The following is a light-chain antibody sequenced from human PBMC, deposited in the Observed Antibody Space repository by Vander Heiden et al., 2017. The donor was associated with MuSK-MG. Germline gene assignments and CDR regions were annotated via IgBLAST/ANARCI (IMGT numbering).Light chain of an antibody. J-gene: IGKJ4*01. V-gene: IGKV3-11*01. CDR3: QQRSKWPLT. CDR2: DAS. Sequence: EVVLTQSPATLSLSAGERATLDCRASQSIDGQLAWYQQKPGQAPRLRIWDASNRATGVPARFSGGGSGTDFTLTISGLEPEDFAVYHCQQRSKWPLTFGGGTKLEIK. CDR1: QSIDGQ.